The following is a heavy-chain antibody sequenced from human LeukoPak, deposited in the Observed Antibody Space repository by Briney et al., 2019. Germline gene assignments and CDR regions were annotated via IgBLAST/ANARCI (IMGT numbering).Heavy chain of an antibody. Sequence: PSETLSLTCAVYGGSFSGYYWSWIRQPPGKGLEWIGCMYYSGSTNYSPSLKSRVTISLDTSKNQFSLKLRSVTAADTAVYYCARDVSLAGLDAFEIWGQGTMVTVSS. D-gene: IGHD6-19*01. CDR3: ARDVSLAGLDAFEI. CDR1: GGSFSGYY. CDR2: MYYSGST. V-gene: IGHV4-59*01. J-gene: IGHJ3*02.